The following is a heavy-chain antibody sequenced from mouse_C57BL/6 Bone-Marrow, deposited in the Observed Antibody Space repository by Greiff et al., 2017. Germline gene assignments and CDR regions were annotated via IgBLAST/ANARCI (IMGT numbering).Heavy chain of an antibody. V-gene: IGHV3-6*01. CDR3: ARDRPYYSNSRFAY. CDR2: ISYDGSN. Sequence: EVKLVESGPGLVKPSQSLSLTCSVTGYSITSGYYWNWIRQFPGNKLEWMGYISYDGSNNYNPSLKNRISITRDTSKNQFFLKLNSVTTEDTATYYCARDRPYYSNSRFAYWGQGTLVTVSA. CDR1: GYSITSGYY. D-gene: IGHD2-5*01. J-gene: IGHJ3*01.